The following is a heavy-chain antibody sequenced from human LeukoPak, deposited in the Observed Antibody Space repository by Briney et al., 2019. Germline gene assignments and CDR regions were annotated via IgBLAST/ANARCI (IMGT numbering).Heavy chain of an antibody. D-gene: IGHD2-15*01. CDR3: VTGYCSGGSCPGDH. J-gene: IGHJ4*02. V-gene: IGHV3-64D*06. CDR1: GFTFSNYA. CDR2: INSNGGST. Sequence: GGSLRLSCSASGFTFSNYAMHWVRQAPGKGLEYVSAINSNGGSTYYADSVKGRFTISRDNSKNTLYLQMSSLRAGDTAVYYCVTGYCSGGSCPGDHWGQGTLVTVFS.